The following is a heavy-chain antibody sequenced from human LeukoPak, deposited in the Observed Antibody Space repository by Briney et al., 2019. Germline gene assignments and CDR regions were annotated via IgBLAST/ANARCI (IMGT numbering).Heavy chain of an antibody. CDR3: ARAGYSSGAYYFDY. Sequence: PGGSLRLSCAASGFTFSSYSMNWVRQAPGKGLEWVSSISSSSSYIYYADSVKGRFTISRDNAKNSLYLQMNSLRAEDTAVYYCARAGYSSGAYYFDYWGQGTLVTVSS. J-gene: IGHJ4*02. D-gene: IGHD6-19*01. CDR2: ISSSSSYI. V-gene: IGHV3-21*01. CDR1: GFTFSSYS.